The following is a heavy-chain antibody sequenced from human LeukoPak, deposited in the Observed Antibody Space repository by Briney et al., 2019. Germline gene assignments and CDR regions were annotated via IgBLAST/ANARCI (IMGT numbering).Heavy chain of an antibody. Sequence: SVKVSCKASGYTFTSYDLNWVRQAPGQGLEWMGGIIPIFGTANYAQKFQGRVTITADESTSTAYMELSSLRSEDTAVYYCARDGEQPPYYYYGMDVWGQGTTVTVSS. J-gene: IGHJ6*02. CDR1: GYTFTSYD. D-gene: IGHD1-26*01. CDR2: IIPIFGTA. V-gene: IGHV1-69*13. CDR3: ARDGEQPPYYYYGMDV.